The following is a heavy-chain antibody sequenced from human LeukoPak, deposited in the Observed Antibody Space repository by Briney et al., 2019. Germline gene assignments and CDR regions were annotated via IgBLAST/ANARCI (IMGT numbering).Heavy chain of an antibody. J-gene: IGHJ5*02. CDR2: IYYSGST. CDR3: AREIIRALRYFDWLSVNWFDP. D-gene: IGHD3-9*01. CDR1: GGSISSYY. V-gene: IGHV4-59*01. Sequence: SETLSLTCTVSGGSISSYYWSWIRQPPGKGLEWIGYIYYSGSTNYNPSLKSRVTISVDTSKNQFSLKLSSVTAADTAVYYCAREIIRALRYFDWLSVNWFDPWGQGTLVTVSS.